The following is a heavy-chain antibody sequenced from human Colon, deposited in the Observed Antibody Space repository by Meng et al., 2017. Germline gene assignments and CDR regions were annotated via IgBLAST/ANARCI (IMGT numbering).Heavy chain of an antibody. V-gene: IGHV4-39*07. CDR2: IFFSGAT. D-gene: IGHD2-2*01. CDR3: AAVDRDSDAFDI. J-gene: IGHJ3*02. CDR1: GGSISSSRYY. Sequence: QLPESGPGLVGPSETLSLTCTVSGGSISSSRYYWGWIRQPPGKGLEWIGNIFFSGATYYNPSLKSRVTISVDTSQNQFSLRLPSVTAADTAVFYCAAVDRDSDAFDIWGQGTLVTVSS.